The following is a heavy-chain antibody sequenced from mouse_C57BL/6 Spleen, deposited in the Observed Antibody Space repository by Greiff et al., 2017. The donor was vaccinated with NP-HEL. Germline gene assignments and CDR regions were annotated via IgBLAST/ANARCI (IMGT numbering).Heavy chain of an antibody. V-gene: IGHV1-63*01. D-gene: IGHD2-4*01. CDR2: IYPGGGYT. CDR3: ARGSYYDYDGPIFAY. J-gene: IGHJ3*01. Sequence: QVQLQQSGAELVRPGTSVKMSCTASGYTFTNYWIGWAKQRPGHGLEWIGDIYPGGGYTNYNEKFKGKATLTADKSSSTAYMQFSSLTSEDSAIYYCARGSYYDYDGPIFAYWGQGTLVTVSA. CDR1: GYTFTNYW.